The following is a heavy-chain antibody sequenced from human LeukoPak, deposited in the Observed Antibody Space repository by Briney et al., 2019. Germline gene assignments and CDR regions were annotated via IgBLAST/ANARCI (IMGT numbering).Heavy chain of an antibody. Sequence: SETLSLTCTVSGDSISGYYWSWIRQPPGKGLEWIGYIYYSGSTNYNPSLKSRVTISVDTSKNQFSLKLSSVTAADTAVYYCARGDCSSTSCAPFDPWGQGTLVTVSS. CDR2: IYYSGST. V-gene: IGHV4-59*08. D-gene: IGHD2-2*01. CDR1: GDSISGYY. CDR3: ARGDCSSTSCAPFDP. J-gene: IGHJ5*02.